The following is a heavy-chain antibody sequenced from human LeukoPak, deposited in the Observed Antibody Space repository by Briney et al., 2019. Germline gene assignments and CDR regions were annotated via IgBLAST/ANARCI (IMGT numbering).Heavy chain of an antibody. CDR1: GFTFSSYS. J-gene: IGHJ3*02. Sequence: GGSLRLSCAASGFTFSSYSMNWVRQAPGKGLEWVSYISSSSSTIYYADSVKGRFTISRDNAKNSLYLQMNSLRAEDTAVYYCARDRLLWFGDLGLGVEDAFDIWGQGTMVTVSS. CDR3: ARDRLLWFGDLGLGVEDAFDI. D-gene: IGHD3-10*01. V-gene: IGHV3-48*01. CDR2: ISSSSSTI.